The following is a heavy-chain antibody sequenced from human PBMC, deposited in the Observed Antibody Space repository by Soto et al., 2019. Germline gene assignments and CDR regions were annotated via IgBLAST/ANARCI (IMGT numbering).Heavy chain of an antibody. CDR1: GYTFTSYD. CDR2: MNPNSGNT. J-gene: IGHJ6*02. V-gene: IGHV1-8*01. Sequence: ASVKVSCKASGYTFTSYDINWVRQATGQGLEWMGWMNPNSGNTGYAQKFQGRVTMTRNTSISTAYMELSSLRSEDTAVYYCAREITMLGRLTGGTDVWGQGTTVTGSS. D-gene: IGHD3-3*01. CDR3: AREITMLGRLTGGTDV.